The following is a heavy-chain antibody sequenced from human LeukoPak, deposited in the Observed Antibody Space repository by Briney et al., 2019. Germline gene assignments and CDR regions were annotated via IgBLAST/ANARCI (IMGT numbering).Heavy chain of an antibody. CDR2: ISDSGGST. D-gene: IGHD3-10*01. CDR1: GFTFSSYG. J-gene: IGHJ5*02. Sequence: PGGSLRLSCAAFGFTFSSYGMSWVRQAPGKGLEWVSAISDSGGSTYYADSVKGRFTISRDNSKNTLYLQMNSLRAEDTAVYYCAKDGYGSGSYYDSNWFDPWGQGTLVTVSS. V-gene: IGHV3-23*01. CDR3: AKDGYGSGSYYDSNWFDP.